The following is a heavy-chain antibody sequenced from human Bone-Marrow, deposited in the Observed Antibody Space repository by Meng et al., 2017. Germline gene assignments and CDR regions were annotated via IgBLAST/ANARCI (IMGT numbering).Heavy chain of an antibody. Sequence: SGPTLVKPTETLTLTCTVSGFSLSNARMGVSWIRQPPGKALEWLAHILSNDEKSYSTSLKSRLTISKDTSKSQVVLTMTNMDPVDTATYYCARIDGRGYYYQAGQLDYWGQGTLVTVSS. D-gene: IGHD3-22*01. CDR1: GFSLSNARMG. V-gene: IGHV2-26*01. J-gene: IGHJ4*02. CDR3: ARIDGRGYYYQAGQLDY. CDR2: ILSNDEK.